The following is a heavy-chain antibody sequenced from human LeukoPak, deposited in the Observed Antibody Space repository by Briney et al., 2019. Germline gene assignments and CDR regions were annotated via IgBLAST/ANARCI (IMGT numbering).Heavy chain of an antibody. CDR1: GGSISSYY. J-gene: IGHJ4*02. CDR2: INHSGST. V-gene: IGHV4-34*01. D-gene: IGHD4-17*01. Sequence: SETLSLTCGVSGGSISSYYWTWIRQPPGKGLEWIGEINHSGSTNYNPSLKSRVTISVDTSKNQFSLKLSSVTAADTAVYYCARGGNYGDYIDYWGQGTLVTVSS. CDR3: ARGGNYGDYIDY.